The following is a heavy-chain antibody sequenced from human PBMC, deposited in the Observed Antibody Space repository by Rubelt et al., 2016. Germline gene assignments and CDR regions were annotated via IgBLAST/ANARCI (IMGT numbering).Heavy chain of an antibody. CDR2: IYYTGTT. V-gene: IGHV4-59*08. J-gene: IGHJ4*02. Sequence: GGSVISNYWSWIRQPPGKGLEWTGYIYYTGTTNYNPSLKSRATISVNTSKNQFSLKLTSVTAADTAVYYCARLRGGTDYWGQGTLVTVSS. D-gene: IGHD3-10*01. CDR3: ARLRGGTDY. CDR1: GGSVISNY.